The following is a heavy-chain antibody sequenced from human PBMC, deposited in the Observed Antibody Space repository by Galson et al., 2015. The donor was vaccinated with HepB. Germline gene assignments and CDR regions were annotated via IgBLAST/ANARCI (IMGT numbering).Heavy chain of an antibody. D-gene: IGHD6-19*01. CDR2: IRSKANNHAT. CDR1: GFTFSGSA. Sequence: SLSLSCAASGFTFSGSAIHWVRQASGKGPEWVGRIRSKANNHATSYVPSLGGRFTISRDDSKNMAYLHMKSLKPEDTAVYYCTRLGDFSGYSSKWGQGTLVTVSS. J-gene: IGHJ4*02. V-gene: IGHV3-73*01. CDR3: TRLGDFSGYSSK.